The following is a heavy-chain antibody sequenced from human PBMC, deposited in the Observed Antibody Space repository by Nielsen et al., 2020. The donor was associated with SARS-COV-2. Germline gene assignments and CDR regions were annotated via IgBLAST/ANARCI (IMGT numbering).Heavy chain of an antibody. Sequence: SLKISCAASGFTFDDYAMHWVRQAPGKGLEWVSGISWNSGSIGYADSVKGRFTISRDNAENSLYMEMVRLRAEDTAVYYCATVGATDYWGQGTLVTVSS. D-gene: IGHD1-26*01. CDR1: GFTFDDYA. J-gene: IGHJ4*02. CDR2: ISWNSGSI. V-gene: IGHV3-9*01. CDR3: ATVGATDY.